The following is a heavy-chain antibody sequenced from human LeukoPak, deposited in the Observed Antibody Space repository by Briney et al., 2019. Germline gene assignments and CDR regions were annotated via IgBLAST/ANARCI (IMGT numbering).Heavy chain of an antibody. CDR3: ARVRRFFRVAEDYYMDV. V-gene: IGHV4-4*07. Sequence: SETLSLTCTVSAGSVSSSNWNWIRQPAGKGLEWIGHIHTSGRTNYNPSLKSRITMSVDTSKNQFSLDLSAATAADTAVYYCARVRRFFRVAEDYYMDVWGKGTTVTVSS. CDR2: IHTSGRT. D-gene: IGHD3-16*01. J-gene: IGHJ6*03. CDR1: AGSVSSSN.